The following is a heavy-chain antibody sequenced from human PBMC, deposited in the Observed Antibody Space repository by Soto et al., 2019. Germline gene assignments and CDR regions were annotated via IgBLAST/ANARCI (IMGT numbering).Heavy chain of an antibody. CDR3: ARQGPFYNWFDP. CDR1: GGSISSGGYY. CDR2: IYYSGST. Sequence: SETLSLTCTVSGGSISSGGYYWSWIRQPPGKGLEWIGYIYYSGSTNYNPSLKSRVTISVDTSKNQFSLKLSSVTAADTAVYYCARQGPFYNWFDPWGQGTLVTVSS. V-gene: IGHV4-61*08. D-gene: IGHD3-16*01. J-gene: IGHJ5*02.